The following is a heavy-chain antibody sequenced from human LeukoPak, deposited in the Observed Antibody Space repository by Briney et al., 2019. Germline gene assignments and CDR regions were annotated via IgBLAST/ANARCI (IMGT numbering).Heavy chain of an antibody. CDR1: GFTFSSHD. CDR3: ARLLVYNSGGEAFDY. Sequence: GGSLRLSCAASGFTFSSHDMHWVRQAPGKGLEWVAIISYDGGKKDYADSVKGRFTISRDNSKNTLYLQMNSLRAEDTAVYYCARLLVYNSGGEAFDYWGPGTLVTVSS. J-gene: IGHJ4*02. CDR2: ISYDGGKK. V-gene: IGHV3-30*03. D-gene: IGHD3-10*01.